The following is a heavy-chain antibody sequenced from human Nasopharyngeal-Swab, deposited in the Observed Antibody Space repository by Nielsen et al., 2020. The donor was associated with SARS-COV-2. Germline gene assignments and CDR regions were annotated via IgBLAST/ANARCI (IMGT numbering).Heavy chain of an antibody. J-gene: IGHJ4*02. CDR2: MTPKTGYT. CDR3: ARGGPVAFDY. D-gene: IGHD6-19*01. CDR1: GFTFTTYD. V-gene: IGHV1-8*01. Sequence: ASVKVSCKASGFTFTTYDINWVRQASGQGPEWMGWMTPKTGYTGYAQKFQGRVTMTWNTFIRTAYMDLSSLTSEDTAVYYCARGGPVAFDYWGQGSLVIVSS.